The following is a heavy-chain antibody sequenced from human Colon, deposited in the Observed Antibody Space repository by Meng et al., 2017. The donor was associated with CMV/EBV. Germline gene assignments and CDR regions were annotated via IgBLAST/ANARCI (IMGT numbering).Heavy chain of an antibody. J-gene: IGHJ6*02. D-gene: IGHD1-14*01. V-gene: IGHV3-30*02. CDR3: ARDTESYGMDV. CDR1: GFKFSTYG. CDR2: ISYDESNE. Sequence: GESLKISCAASGFKFSTYGMHWVRQAPGKGLEWVAFISYDESNEYYADSVKGRFTISRDNSKNTLYLQMNSLRAEDTAVYYCARDTESYGMDVWGQGTTVTVSS.